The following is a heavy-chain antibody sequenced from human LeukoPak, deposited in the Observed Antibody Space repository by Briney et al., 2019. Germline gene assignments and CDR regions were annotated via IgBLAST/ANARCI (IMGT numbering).Heavy chain of an antibody. CDR3: ARHMKLELPASSGYCYGMDV. CDR1: GFISSNYW. Sequence: GGSLRLSCAASGFISSNYWMTWVRQAPGKGLEWVANIKQDGRENYYVDSVKARFTISRDNAKNSMYLQMNSLRAEDTAVYYCARHMKLELPASSGYCYGMDVWGRGTTATVSS. CDR2: IKQDGREN. V-gene: IGHV3-7*01. D-gene: IGHD1-7*01. J-gene: IGHJ6*02.